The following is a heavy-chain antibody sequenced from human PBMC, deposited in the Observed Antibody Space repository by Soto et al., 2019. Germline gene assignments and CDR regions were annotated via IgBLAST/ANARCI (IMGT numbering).Heavy chain of an antibody. CDR2: VTASGDIT. CDR3: ARDSSAWPNYFDS. CDR1: GFTFTDYA. J-gene: IGHJ4*02. V-gene: IGHV3-23*01. D-gene: IGHD6-19*01. Sequence: PGGSLRLSCAASGFTFTDYAISWVRQAPGKGLEWVSSVTASGDITYYADSVKGRFTISRDNAKNSVYLQMNSLRAEDTAVYYCARDSSAWPNYFDSWGQGIQVTVSS.